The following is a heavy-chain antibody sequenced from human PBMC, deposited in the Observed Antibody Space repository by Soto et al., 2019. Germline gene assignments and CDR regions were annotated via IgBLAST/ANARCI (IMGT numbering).Heavy chain of an antibody. D-gene: IGHD3-10*01. V-gene: IGHV4-31*03. Sequence: QVQLQESGPGLVKPSHTLSLTCSVSGGAISGSNYYLNWIRQHPGRGLEWIGHIISNGAPYYNPSLERRVSLSVDTSKTQSSLRLSSVTAADTAVYYCARSLWVGELLNDFAPWGQGTLVSVSS. J-gene: IGHJ5*02. CDR1: GGAISGSNYY. CDR2: IISNGAP. CDR3: ARSLWVGELLNDFAP.